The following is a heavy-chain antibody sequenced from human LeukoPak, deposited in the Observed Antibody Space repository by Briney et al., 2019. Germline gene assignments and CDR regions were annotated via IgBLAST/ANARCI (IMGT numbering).Heavy chain of an antibody. V-gene: IGHV1-18*01. Sequence: ASVKVSCKASGYTFTSYGVSWVRQAPGQGLEWMGWISAYNGNTNYAQKLQGRVTMTTDTSTSTAYMELRSLRSDDTAVYYCARESFLTLGGYFDYWGQGTLVTVSS. CDR1: GYTFTSYG. CDR3: ARESFLTLGGYFDY. J-gene: IGHJ4*02. D-gene: IGHD2-15*01. CDR2: ISAYNGNT.